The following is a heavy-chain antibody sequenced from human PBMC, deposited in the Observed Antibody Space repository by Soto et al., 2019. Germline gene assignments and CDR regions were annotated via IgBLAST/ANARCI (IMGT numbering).Heavy chain of an antibody. D-gene: IGHD6-13*01. CDR3: ARDFTKSSSWPYYFDY. V-gene: IGHV1-18*01. J-gene: IGHJ4*02. CDR1: GYTFTTYG. Sequence: QVQLVQSGAEVKKPGASVKVSCKASGYTFTTYGISWVRQAPGQGLEWMGWISAYSGSTKFAQKLQGRVTMTTDTSTTTAYRERRSLTSDDTAVYYGARDFTKSSSWPYYFDYWGQGTLVTVSS. CDR2: ISAYSGST.